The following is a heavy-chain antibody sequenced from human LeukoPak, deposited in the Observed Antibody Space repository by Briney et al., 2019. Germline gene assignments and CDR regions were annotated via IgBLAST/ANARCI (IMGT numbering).Heavy chain of an antibody. J-gene: IGHJ4*02. Sequence: ASVKVSCKASGYTFTSYDINWVRQATGQGLEWMGRIIPILGIANYAQKFQGRVTITADKSTSTAYMELSSLRSEDTAVYYCAREDDSSPLDYWGQGTLVTVSS. D-gene: IGHD3-22*01. V-gene: IGHV1-69*04. CDR3: AREDDSSPLDY. CDR1: GYTFTSYD. CDR2: IIPILGIA.